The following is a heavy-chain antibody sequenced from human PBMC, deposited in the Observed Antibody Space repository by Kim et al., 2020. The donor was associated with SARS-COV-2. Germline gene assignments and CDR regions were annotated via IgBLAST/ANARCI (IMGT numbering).Heavy chain of an antibody. V-gene: IGHV4-34*01. CDR3: ASGFIAAAGQYKNFDY. D-gene: IGHD6-13*01. CDR1: GGSFSGYY. CDR2: INHSGST. Sequence: SETLSLTCAVYGGSFSGYYWSWIRQPPGKGLEWIGEINHSGSTNYNPSLKSRVTISVDTSKNQFSLKLSSVTAADTAVYYCASGFIAAAGQYKNFDYWGQGTLVTVSS. J-gene: IGHJ4*02.